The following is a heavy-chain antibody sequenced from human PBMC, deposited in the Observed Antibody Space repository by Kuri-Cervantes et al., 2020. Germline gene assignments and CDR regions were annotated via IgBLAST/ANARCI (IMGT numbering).Heavy chain of an antibody. CDR1: GGSFSGYY. J-gene: IGHJ5*02. V-gene: IGHV4-34*01. Sequence: GSLRLSCAVYGGSFSGYYWSWIRQPPGKGLEWIGEINHSGSTNYNPSLKSRVTISVDTSKNQFSLKLRSVTAADTAVYYCVREVVVITTMSSNWFDPWGQGTLVTVSS. D-gene: IGHD3-22*01. CDR2: INHSGST. CDR3: VREVVVITTMSSNWFDP.